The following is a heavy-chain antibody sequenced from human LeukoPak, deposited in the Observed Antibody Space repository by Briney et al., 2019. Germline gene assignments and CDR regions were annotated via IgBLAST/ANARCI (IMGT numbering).Heavy chain of an antibody. CDR3: ASPRNYYDSRHSIFY. CDR2: INHSGST. Sequence: SETPSLTCAVYGGSFSGYYWSWIRQPPGKGLEWIGEINHSGSTNYNPSLKSRVTISVDTSKNQFSLKLSSVTAADTAVYYCASPRNYYDSRHSIFYWGQGTLVTVSS. CDR1: GGSFSGYY. D-gene: IGHD3-22*01. J-gene: IGHJ4*02. V-gene: IGHV4-34*01.